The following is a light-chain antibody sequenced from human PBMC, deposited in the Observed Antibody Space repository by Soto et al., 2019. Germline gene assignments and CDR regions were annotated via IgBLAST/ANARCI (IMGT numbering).Light chain of an antibody. CDR3: QQYNSYSRT. CDR2: KAS. Sequence: IQMTQSPSSLSASVGDRLTITCRASQGIRNDLGWYQQKPGKAPNLLIYKASSLESGVQSRFSGSGSGTEFTLTISSLQPDDFATYYCQQYNSYSRTFGQGTKVDIK. J-gene: IGKJ1*01. V-gene: IGKV1-5*03. CDR1: QGIRND.